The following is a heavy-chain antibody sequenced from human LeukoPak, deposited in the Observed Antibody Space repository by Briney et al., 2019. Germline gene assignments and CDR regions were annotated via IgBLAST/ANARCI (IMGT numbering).Heavy chain of an antibody. Sequence: SETLSLTCAVSGGSISSGGYSWSWIRQPPGKGLEWIGYIYYSGSTYYNPSLKSRVTISVATSKNQFSLKLSSVTAADTAVYYCARAGYSSSWSSYYFDYWGQGTLVTVSS. V-gene: IGHV4-30-4*07. CDR3: ARAGYSSSWSSYYFDY. J-gene: IGHJ4*02. CDR1: GGSISSGGYS. CDR2: IYYSGST. D-gene: IGHD6-13*01.